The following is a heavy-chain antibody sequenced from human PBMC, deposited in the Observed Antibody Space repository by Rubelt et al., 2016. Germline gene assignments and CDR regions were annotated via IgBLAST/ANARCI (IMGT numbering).Heavy chain of an antibody. D-gene: IGHD2-2*01. CDR1: GYTFTTYG. Sequence: QVQLVQSGAEVKKPGASVKVSCKASGYTFTTYGISWVRQAPGQGLEWMGWIRTSNGTNNYAQKLQDRVTMTTDTSTSTAYMELRSLRSDDTAMYFCARGYCSSANCLFNWFDPWGQGTLVTVSS. CDR3: ARGYCSSANCLFNWFDP. CDR2: IRTSNGTN. V-gene: IGHV1-18*01. J-gene: IGHJ5*02.